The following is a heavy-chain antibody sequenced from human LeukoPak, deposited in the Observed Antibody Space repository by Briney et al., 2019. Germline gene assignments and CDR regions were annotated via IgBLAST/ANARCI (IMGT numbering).Heavy chain of an antibody. D-gene: IGHD3-22*01. V-gene: IGHV4-39*07. CDR1: GGSTSSSSYY. CDR2: IYYSGST. J-gene: IGHJ4*02. Sequence: PSETLSLTCTVSGGSTSSSSYYWGWIRQPPGKGLEWIGSIYYSGSTYYNPSLKSRVTISVDTSKNQFSLKLSSVTAADTAVYYCARNYYDSSGYYYALTPIMYYFDYWGQGTLVTVSS. CDR3: ARNYYDSSGYYYALTPIMYYFDY.